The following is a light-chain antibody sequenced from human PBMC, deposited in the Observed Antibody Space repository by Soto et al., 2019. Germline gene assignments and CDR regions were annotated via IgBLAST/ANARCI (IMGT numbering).Light chain of an antibody. J-gene: IGLJ2*01. Sequence: QSVLTQPPSVSAAPGQKVTISCSGSSSNIGNNSVSWYQQFPGTAPKLLIYDNNKRPSGIPDRFSGSKSGSSATLGITGLQTGDEAYYYCGTWDSSLSAGFGGGTKLTVL. CDR2: DNN. CDR1: SSNIGNNS. V-gene: IGLV1-51*01. CDR3: GTWDSSLSAG.